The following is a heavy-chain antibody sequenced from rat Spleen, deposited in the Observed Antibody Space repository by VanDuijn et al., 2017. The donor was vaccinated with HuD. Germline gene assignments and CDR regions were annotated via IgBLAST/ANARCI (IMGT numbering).Heavy chain of an antibody. J-gene: IGHJ3*01. CDR3: TTVLQGHGFAY. D-gene: IGHD1-1*01. CDR1: GFTFSDYN. CDR2: ISYDGSST. V-gene: IGHV5-7*01. Sequence: EVQLVESGGGLVQPGRSLKLSCAASGFTFSDYNMAWVRQAPKKGLEWVATISYDGSSTYYRDSVKGRFTISRDNAKSTLYLQMDGLRSGDTATYYCTTVLQGHGFAYWGQGTLVTVSS.